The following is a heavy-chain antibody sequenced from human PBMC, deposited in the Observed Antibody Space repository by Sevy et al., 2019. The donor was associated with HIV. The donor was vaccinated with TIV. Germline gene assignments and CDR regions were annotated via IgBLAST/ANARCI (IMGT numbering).Heavy chain of an antibody. CDR1: GFSFTTYA. J-gene: IGHJ3*02. V-gene: IGHV3-23*01. CDR3: AKVGYCSNTNCYDAFDR. D-gene: IGHD2-2*03. CDR2: ISNSGGSA. Sequence: GGSLRLSCAASGFSFTTYAMSWVRQAPGKGLEWVSVISNSGGSANYADSVKGRFTISRDNSKNTLYLQMNSLRAEDTAIYYCAKVGYCSNTNCYDAFDRWGQRTMVTVSS.